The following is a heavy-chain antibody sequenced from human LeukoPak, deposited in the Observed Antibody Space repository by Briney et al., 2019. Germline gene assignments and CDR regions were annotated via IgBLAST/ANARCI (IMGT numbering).Heavy chain of an antibody. V-gene: IGHV3-21*06. CDR2: ISSSSTYI. D-gene: IGHD3-10*02. CDR1: GFIFSSYT. Sequence: PGGSLRLSCEASGFIFSSYTMNWVRQAPGKGLEWVSSISSSSTYIYSADSVKGRFTISRDNAKNSLYLHMNSLRVEDTAVYYCAELGITMIGGVWGKGTTVTISS. CDR3: AELGITMIGGV. J-gene: IGHJ6*04.